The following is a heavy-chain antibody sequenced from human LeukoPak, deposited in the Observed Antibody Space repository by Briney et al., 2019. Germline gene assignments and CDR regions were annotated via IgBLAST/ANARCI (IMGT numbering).Heavy chain of an antibody. V-gene: IGHV1-2*06. Sequence: GASVKVSCKASGYTFTGYYMHWVRQAPGQGLEWMGRINPNSGGTNYAQKFQGRVTMTRGTSISTAYMELSRLRSDDTAVYYCASFYYDILTGYYKPFDYWGQGTLVTVSS. D-gene: IGHD3-9*01. CDR1: GYTFTGYY. J-gene: IGHJ4*02. CDR2: INPNSGGT. CDR3: ASFYYDILTGYYKPFDY.